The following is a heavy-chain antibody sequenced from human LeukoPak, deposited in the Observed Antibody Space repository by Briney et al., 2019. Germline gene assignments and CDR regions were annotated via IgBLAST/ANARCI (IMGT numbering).Heavy chain of an antibody. D-gene: IGHD3-10*01. Sequence: SETLSLTCAVYGGSFSGYYWSWIRQPPGKGLEWIGEINHSGGTNYNPSLKSRVTISVDTSKSQFSLKLSSVTAADTAVYYCARVCGIRAVRGVIINPLNWFDPWGQGTLVTVSS. CDR1: GGSFSGYY. CDR2: INHSGGT. CDR3: ARVCGIRAVRGVIINPLNWFDP. V-gene: IGHV4-34*01. J-gene: IGHJ5*02.